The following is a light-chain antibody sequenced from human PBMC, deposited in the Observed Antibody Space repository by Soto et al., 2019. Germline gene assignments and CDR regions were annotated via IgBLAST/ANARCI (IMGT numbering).Light chain of an antibody. Sequence: QAVLTQEPSFSVSPGGTVTLTCGLSSGSVSTSYYPSWYQQTPGQAPRTLIYSTNTRSSGVPDRFSGSILGNKAALTITGAQADDESDYYCVLYMGSGTVVFRGGTKLTVL. CDR1: SGSVSTSYY. CDR2: STN. V-gene: IGLV8-61*01. CDR3: VLYMGSGTVV. J-gene: IGLJ2*01.